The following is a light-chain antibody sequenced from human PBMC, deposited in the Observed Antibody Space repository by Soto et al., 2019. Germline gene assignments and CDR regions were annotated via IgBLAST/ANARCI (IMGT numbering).Light chain of an antibody. CDR3: AAWDDSLNGRYV. CDR2: EVS. CDR1: SSDVGGYKY. J-gene: IGLJ1*01. Sequence: QSVLTQPASVSGSPGQSITISCTGTSSDVGGYKYVSWYQQHPGKAPKLIIYEVSNRPSGVSNRFSGSKSGNTASLTISGLQAEDEADYYCAAWDDSLNGRYVFGTGTKVTVL. V-gene: IGLV2-14*01.